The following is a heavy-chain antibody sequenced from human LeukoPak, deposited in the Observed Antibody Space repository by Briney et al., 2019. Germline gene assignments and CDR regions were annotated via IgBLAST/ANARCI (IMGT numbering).Heavy chain of an antibody. CDR2: ISSSSSYI. J-gene: IGHJ4*02. CDR1: GFTFSSYS. V-gene: IGHV3-21*01. D-gene: IGHD3-9*01. CDR3: ARAGYYMLSWANFDY. Sequence: GGSLRLSCAASGFTFSSYSMNWVRQAPGKGLEWVSSISSSSSYIYYADSVKGRFTISRDNAENSLYLQMNSLRAEDTAVYYCARAGYYMLSWANFDYWGQGTLVTVSS.